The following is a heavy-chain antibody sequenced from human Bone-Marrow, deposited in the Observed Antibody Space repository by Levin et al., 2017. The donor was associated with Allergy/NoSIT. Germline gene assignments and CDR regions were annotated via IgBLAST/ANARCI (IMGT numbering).Heavy chain of an antibody. Sequence: SCAASGFTFSSYGMSWVRQAPGKGLEWVSGISDSGDRTYYGDSVKGRFTISRDNSKNRLYLQVSGLRAEDTAVYYCAKDQDPGWLPYFDSWGQGTLVTVSS. J-gene: IGHJ4*02. CDR2: ISDSGDRT. D-gene: IGHD2-15*01. CDR1: GFTFSSYG. V-gene: IGHV3-23*01. CDR3: AKDQDPGWLPYFDS.